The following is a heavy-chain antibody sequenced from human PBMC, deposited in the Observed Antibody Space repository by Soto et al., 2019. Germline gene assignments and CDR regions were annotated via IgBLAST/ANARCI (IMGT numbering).Heavy chain of an antibody. CDR1: GFTFDDYA. Sequence: EVQLVESGGGLVQPGRSLRLSCAASGFTFDDYAMHWVRQAPGKGLEWVSGISWNSGSIGYADSVKGRFTISRDNAKNSLYLQMNSLRAEYTALYYCAKGPRKWFGELLKIAGYYFDYGGQGTLVTVSS. CDR2: ISWNSGSI. J-gene: IGHJ4*02. CDR3: AKGPRKWFGELLKIAGYYFDY. D-gene: IGHD3-10*01. V-gene: IGHV3-9*01.